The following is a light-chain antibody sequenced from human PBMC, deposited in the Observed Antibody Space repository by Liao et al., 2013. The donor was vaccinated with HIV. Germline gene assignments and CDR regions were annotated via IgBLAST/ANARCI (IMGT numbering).Light chain of an antibody. CDR2: QDT. V-gene: IGLV3-1*01. Sequence: SYELTQPPSVSVSPGQTASITCSGDNLGDKYACWYQQKPGQSPVLVIYQDTKRPSGIPERFSGSNSGNTATLTISGTQAMDEADYYCQAWDSTLRRVFGGGTKLTVL. J-gene: IGLJ2*01. CDR3: QAWDSTLRRV. CDR1: NLGDKY.